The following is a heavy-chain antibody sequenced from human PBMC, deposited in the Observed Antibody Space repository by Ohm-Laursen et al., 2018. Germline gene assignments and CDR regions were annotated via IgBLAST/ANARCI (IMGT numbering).Heavy chain of an antibody. Sequence: SLRLSCAASGFTFSNYGMHWVRQAPGKGLEWVADIWYDGSNKYYADSVKGRFTISRDNSKSTLYLQMNSLRAEDTAVYYCARDERGHSSSIGYWGQGTLVTVSS. J-gene: IGHJ4*02. CDR3: ARDERGHSSSIGY. D-gene: IGHD6-13*01. CDR1: GFTFSNYG. CDR2: IWYDGSNK. V-gene: IGHV3-33*01.